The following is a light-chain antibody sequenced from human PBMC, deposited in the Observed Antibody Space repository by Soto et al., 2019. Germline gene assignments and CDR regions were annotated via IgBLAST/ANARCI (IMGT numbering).Light chain of an antibody. Sequence: DIQMTQSPSSLSASVRDRVTITCKASKAITNYLNWYQQKPGKAPKLLICDASNLEPGVPSRFSGSGSGTDFSFTISSLQPEDIATYYCQQYDNLPFTFGPGTKVDIK. V-gene: IGKV1-33*01. CDR1: KAITNY. CDR2: DAS. CDR3: QQYDNLPFT. J-gene: IGKJ3*01.